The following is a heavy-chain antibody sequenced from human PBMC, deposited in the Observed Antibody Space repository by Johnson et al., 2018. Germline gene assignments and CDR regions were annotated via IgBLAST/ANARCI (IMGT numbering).Heavy chain of an antibody. J-gene: IGHJ3*02. D-gene: IGHD3-16*01. Sequence: QVQLQESGPGLVKPSETLSLTCTVSGGSISSYYWSWIRQPPGKGLEWIGYIYYSGSTNYNPSLKSRVTISVDTSKNQFSLKLGSVTAADTAVYYCARDTVGDDAFDIWGQGTMVTVSS. V-gene: IGHV4-59*01. CDR2: IYYSGST. CDR1: GGSISSYY. CDR3: ARDTVGDDAFDI.